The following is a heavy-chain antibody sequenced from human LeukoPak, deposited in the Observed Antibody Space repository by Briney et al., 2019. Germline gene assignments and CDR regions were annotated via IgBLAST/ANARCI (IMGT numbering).Heavy chain of an antibody. D-gene: IGHD3-10*01. Sequence: GRSLRLSCAASGFTFSSYAMHWVRQAPGKGLEWVAVISYDGSNKYYADSVKGRFTISRDNSKNTLYLQMNSLRAEDTAVYYCARSYYYGSGSYYFFDYWGQGTLVTVS. V-gene: IGHV3-30-3*01. CDR2: ISYDGSNK. CDR3: ARSYYYGSGSYYFFDY. J-gene: IGHJ4*02. CDR1: GFTFSSYA.